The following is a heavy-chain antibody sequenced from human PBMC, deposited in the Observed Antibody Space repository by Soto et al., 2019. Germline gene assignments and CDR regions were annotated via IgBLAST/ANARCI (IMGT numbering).Heavy chain of an antibody. CDR3: ARDSESYYGSAPYYFDY. D-gene: IGHD3-10*01. J-gene: IGHJ4*02. Sequence: SQTLSLTCAVSGDSVSSNSAAWNWIRQSPSRGLEWLGRTYYRSKWYNDYAVSVKSRITINPDTSKNQFSLQLNSVTPEDTAVYYCARDSESYYGSAPYYFDYWGQGPRSPSPQ. CDR1: GDSVSSNSAA. V-gene: IGHV6-1*01. CDR2: TYYRSKWYN.